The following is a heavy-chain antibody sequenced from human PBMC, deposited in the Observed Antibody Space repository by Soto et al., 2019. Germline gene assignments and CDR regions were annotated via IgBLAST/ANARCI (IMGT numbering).Heavy chain of an antibody. Sequence: QVQLVESGGGVVQPGSSLRLSCAASGFTFSTYGMHWVRQAPVKGLEWVAVISYDGSNKYYEDSVKGRFTISRDNSKNTLYLQMNSLSAEDTAVYYCAKDHRSGVVVPAIPVYWGQGTLVTVSS. V-gene: IGHV3-30*18. CDR1: GFTFSTYG. J-gene: IGHJ4*02. CDR2: ISYDGSNK. D-gene: IGHD2-21*02. CDR3: AKDHRSGVVVPAIPVY.